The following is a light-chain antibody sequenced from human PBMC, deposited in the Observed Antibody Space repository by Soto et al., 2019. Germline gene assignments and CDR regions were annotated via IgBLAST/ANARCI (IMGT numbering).Light chain of an antibody. J-gene: IGKJ1*01. CDR1: QDIGNF. CDR3: QQSYSSPPT. CDR2: AAS. V-gene: IGKV1-39*01. Sequence: DIQMTQSPSSLSASVGDRVTITCQASQDIGNFLNWYQHKPGQAPKLLIFAASSLQSGVPSRFSGSRSGPDFTLTISSLQPEDFATYYCQQSYSSPPTFGQGTKVDIK.